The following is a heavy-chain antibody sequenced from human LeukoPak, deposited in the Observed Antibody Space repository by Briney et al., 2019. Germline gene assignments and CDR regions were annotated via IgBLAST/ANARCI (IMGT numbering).Heavy chain of an antibody. CDR1: GGTFSSYA. V-gene: IGHV1-24*01. Sequence: GASVKVSCKASGGTFSSYAISWVRQAPGKGLEWMGGFDPEDGETIYAQKFQGRVTMTEDTSTDTAYMELSSLRSEDTAVYYCATDLSRDGYNSYYFDYWGQGTLVTVSS. CDR3: ATDLSRDGYNSYYFDY. D-gene: IGHD5-24*01. CDR2: FDPEDGET. J-gene: IGHJ4*02.